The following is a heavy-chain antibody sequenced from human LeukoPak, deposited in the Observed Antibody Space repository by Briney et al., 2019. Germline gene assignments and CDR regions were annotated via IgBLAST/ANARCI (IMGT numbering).Heavy chain of an antibody. V-gene: IGHV3-23*01. Sequence: GGSLRLSFTASGLTFSEYAMTWVRQAPGKGLEWVSTITAGGSHTYYPDSVKGRFTISRDNSKNTLYLQMNSLRVEDTAVYYCANLNVPWGQGTLVTVSS. J-gene: IGHJ5*02. CDR2: ITAGGSHT. CDR3: ANLNVP. CDR1: GLTFSEYA. D-gene: IGHD1-1*01.